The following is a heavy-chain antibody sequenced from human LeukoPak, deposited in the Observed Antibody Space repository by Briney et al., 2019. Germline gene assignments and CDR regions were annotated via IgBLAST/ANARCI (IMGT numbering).Heavy chain of an antibody. J-gene: IGHJ3*02. CDR2: IYYSGST. V-gene: IGHV4-59*01. CDR1: GGSISSYY. D-gene: IGHD2-2*01. Sequence: SETLSLTCTVSGGSISSYYWSWIRQPPGKGLEWIGYIYYSGSTNYNPSLKSRVTISVDTSKNQFSLKLSSVTAADTAVYYCARGHIVVVPAATPFDIWGQGTMVTVSS. CDR3: ARGHIVVVPAATPFDI.